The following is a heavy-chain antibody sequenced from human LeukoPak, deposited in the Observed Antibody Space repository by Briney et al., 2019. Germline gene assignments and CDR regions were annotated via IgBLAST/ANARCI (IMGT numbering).Heavy chain of an antibody. Sequence: PGGSLRLSCAASGFTFSSYSMNWVRQAPGKGPEWVSNIRSSGSTIYYADSVKGRFTISRDNAKNSLYLQMNSLRAEDTSVYYCTRGGDTVTARDYYFDYWGQGTLVTVSS. CDR3: TRGGDTVTARDYYFDY. J-gene: IGHJ4*02. CDR2: IRSSGSTI. V-gene: IGHV3-48*04. D-gene: IGHD4-17*01. CDR1: GFTFSSYS.